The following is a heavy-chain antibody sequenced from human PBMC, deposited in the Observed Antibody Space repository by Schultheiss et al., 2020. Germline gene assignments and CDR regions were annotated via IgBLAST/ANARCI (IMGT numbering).Heavy chain of an antibody. Sequence: GESPKISCEASGYSFTTYWIGWVRQMPGKGLAWMGTIYPGDSNTRYSPSFQGHVTISADKSISTAYLQWSSLKASDTAMYYCAVFGGDYGDPQIDYWGQGTLVNVYS. CDR3: AVFGGDYGDPQIDY. CDR1: GYSFTTYW. D-gene: IGHD4-17*01. J-gene: IGHJ4*02. V-gene: IGHV5-51*01. CDR2: IYPGDSNT.